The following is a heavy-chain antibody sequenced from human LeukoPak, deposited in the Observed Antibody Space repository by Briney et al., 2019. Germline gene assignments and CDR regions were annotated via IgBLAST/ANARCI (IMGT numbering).Heavy chain of an antibody. CDR3: ARLCSSTSCYGGVVDY. Sequence: PSETLSLTCTVSGGSISSGSYYWSWIRQPAGKGLEWIGRIYTSGSTNYNPSLKSRVTISVDTSKNQFSLKLGSVTAADTAVYYCARLCSSTSCYGGVVDYWGQGTLVTVSS. J-gene: IGHJ4*02. V-gene: IGHV4-61*02. CDR2: IYTSGST. CDR1: GGSISSGSYY. D-gene: IGHD2-2*01.